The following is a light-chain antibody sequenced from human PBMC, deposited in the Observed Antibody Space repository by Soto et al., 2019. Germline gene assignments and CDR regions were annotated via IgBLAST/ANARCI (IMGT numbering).Light chain of an antibody. Sequence: DTQMTQSPSSLSASVGDRVTITCRASQSISSYLNWYQQKPGKAPKLLFYAASSLQSGVPSRFSGSGSGTDFTLTISNLQPEDSATYYCQQTYTSPPTFGGGTKVDIK. CDR2: AAS. V-gene: IGKV1-39*01. J-gene: IGKJ4*01. CDR1: QSISSY. CDR3: QQTYTSPPT.